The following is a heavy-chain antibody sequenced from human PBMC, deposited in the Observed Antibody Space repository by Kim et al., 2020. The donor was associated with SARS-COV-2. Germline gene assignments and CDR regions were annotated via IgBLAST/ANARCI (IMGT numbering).Heavy chain of an antibody. V-gene: IGHV3-9*01. CDR3: AKGKDSSGVYSYYFDS. J-gene: IGHJ4*02. CDR1: GFTFDDYA. CDR2: ISWNSGSI. Sequence: GGSLRLSCAASGFTFDDYAMHWVRQVPGKGLEWVSVISWNSGSIVYADSVKGRFTISRDNANNSLYLQMNSLRAEDTAFYYCAKGKDSSGVYSYYFDSWGQGTLVAVSS. D-gene: IGHD6-25*01.